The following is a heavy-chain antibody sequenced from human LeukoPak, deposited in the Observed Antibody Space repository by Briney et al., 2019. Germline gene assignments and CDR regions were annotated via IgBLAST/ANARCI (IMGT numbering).Heavy chain of an antibody. CDR3: ATFEGKYSSSWVY. CDR1: GGSISSYY. V-gene: IGHV4-59*12. J-gene: IGHJ4*02. CDR2: INHSGST. D-gene: IGHD6-13*01. Sequence: SETLSLTCTVSGGSISSYYWSWIRQPPGKGLEWIGEINHSGSTNYNPSLKSRVTISVDTSKNQFSLKLSSVTAADTAVYYCATFEGKYSSSWVYWGQGTLVTVSS.